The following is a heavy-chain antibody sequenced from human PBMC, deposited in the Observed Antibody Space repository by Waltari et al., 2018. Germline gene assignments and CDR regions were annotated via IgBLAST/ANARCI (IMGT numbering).Heavy chain of an antibody. Sequence: QVQLVQSGAEVKKPGASVKVSCKVSGYTLTELSMHWVRQAPGKGLEWMGGCEREDVETMYAQKFQGRVTRTEDTSTDTAYMELSSLRSEDTAVYYCATERFRTRYNWFDPWGQGTLVTVSS. D-gene: IGHD3-10*01. CDR2: CEREDVET. V-gene: IGHV1-24*01. J-gene: IGHJ5*02. CDR3: ATERFRTRYNWFDP. CDR1: GYTLTELS.